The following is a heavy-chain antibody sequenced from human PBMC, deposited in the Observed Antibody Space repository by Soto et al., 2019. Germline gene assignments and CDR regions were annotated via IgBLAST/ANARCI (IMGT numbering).Heavy chain of an antibody. D-gene: IGHD1-26*01. CDR1: GFTFSSYG. Sequence: GGSLRLSCAASGFTFSSYGMHWVRQAPGKGLEWVAVIWYDGSNKYYADSVKGRFTISRDNSKNTLYLQMNSLRAEDTAVYYCARSSSFDAFDIWGQGTMVTVSS. CDR3: ARSSSFDAFDI. CDR2: IWYDGSNK. J-gene: IGHJ3*02. V-gene: IGHV3-33*01.